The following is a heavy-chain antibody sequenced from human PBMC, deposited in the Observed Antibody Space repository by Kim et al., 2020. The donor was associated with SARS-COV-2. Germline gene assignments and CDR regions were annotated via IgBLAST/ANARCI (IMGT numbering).Heavy chain of an antibody. CDR2: INPNSGGT. V-gene: IGHV1-2*02. CDR1: GYTFTGYY. Sequence: ASVKVSCKASGYTFTGYYMHWVRQAPGQGLEWMGWINPNSGGTNYAQKFQGRVTMTRDTSISTAYMELSRLRSDDTAVYYCARDKYGESSDPWGISIYWGQGTLVTVSS. D-gene: IGHD7-27*01. CDR3: ARDKYGESSDPWGISIY. J-gene: IGHJ4*02.